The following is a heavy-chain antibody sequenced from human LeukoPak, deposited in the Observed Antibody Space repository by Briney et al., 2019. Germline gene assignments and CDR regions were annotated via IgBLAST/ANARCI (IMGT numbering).Heavy chain of an antibody. CDR1: GFTVRSNY. D-gene: IGHD6-19*01. CDR2: IYSGGST. V-gene: IGHV3-53*01. CDR3: ARKTGYSTGWYNY. Sequence: PGGSLRVSCAASGFTVRSNYMSWVRPAPGKGLEWVSIIYSGGSTYYADSVKGRFTISRDNSKNTLYLQMNSLRAEDTAVYSCARKTGYSTGWYNYWGQGTLVTVSS. J-gene: IGHJ4*02.